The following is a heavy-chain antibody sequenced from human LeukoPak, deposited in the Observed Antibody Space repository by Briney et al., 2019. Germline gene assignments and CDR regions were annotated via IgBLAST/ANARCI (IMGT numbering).Heavy chain of an antibody. D-gene: IGHD4-11*01. V-gene: IGHV4-59*01. J-gene: IGHJ6*03. CDR1: GDSISSYY. CDR2: IYYSGNT. CDR3: ARGSVTDYYYYYYMDV. Sequence: PSETLSLTCTVSGDSISSYYWSWIRQPPGKGLEWIGYIYYSGNTNYNPSLKSRVTISVDTSKNQFSLKLSSVTAADTAVYYCARGSVTDYYYYYYMDVWGKGTTVTISS.